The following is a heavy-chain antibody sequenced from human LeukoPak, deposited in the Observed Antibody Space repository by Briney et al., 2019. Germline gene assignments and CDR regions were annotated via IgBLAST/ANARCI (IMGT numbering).Heavy chain of an antibody. J-gene: IGHJ4*02. Sequence: SETLSLTCTVSGGSISSYYWSWIRQPPRKGLEWIGYIYYSGSTSYNPSLKSRVTISVDTFRNQFSLKLTSVTAADTAIYYCAKSDYYGASDYWGQGTLVTVSS. CDR1: GGSISSYY. CDR3: AKSDYYGASDY. CDR2: IYYSGST. V-gene: IGHV4-59*01. D-gene: IGHD3-10*01.